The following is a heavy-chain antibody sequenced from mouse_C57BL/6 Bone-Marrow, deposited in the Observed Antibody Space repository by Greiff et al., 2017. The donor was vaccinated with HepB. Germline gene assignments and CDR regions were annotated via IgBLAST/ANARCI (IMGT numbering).Heavy chain of an antibody. J-gene: IGHJ4*01. D-gene: IGHD1-1*01. V-gene: IGHV5-4*01. CDR2: ISDGGSYT. CDR3: ARVVATRYAMDY. CDR1: GFTFSSYA. Sequence: EVQVVESGGGLVKPGGSLKLSCAASGFTFSSYAMSWVRQTPEKRLEWVATISDGGSYTYYPDNVKGRFTISRDNAKNNLYLQMSHLKSEDTAMYYCARVVATRYAMDYCGQGTSVTVSS.